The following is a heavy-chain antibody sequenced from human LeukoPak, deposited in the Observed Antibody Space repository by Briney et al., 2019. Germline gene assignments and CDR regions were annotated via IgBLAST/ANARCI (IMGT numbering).Heavy chain of an antibody. CDR2: IWYDGSNK. CDR1: GFTFSSYG. Sequence: PGGSLRLSCAASGFTFSSYGMHWVRQAPGKGLEWVAVIWYDGSNKYYADSVKGRFTISRDNSKNTLYLQMNSLRAEDTAVYYCARDLYCTNGVCYTNNDAFDIWGQGTMVTVSS. V-gene: IGHV3-33*01. D-gene: IGHD2-8*01. CDR3: ARDLYCTNGVCYTNNDAFDI. J-gene: IGHJ3*02.